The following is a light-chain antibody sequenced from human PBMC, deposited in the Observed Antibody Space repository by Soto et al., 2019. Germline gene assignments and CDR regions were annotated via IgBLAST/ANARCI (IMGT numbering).Light chain of an antibody. CDR2: LTS. Sequence: DIQMTQSPSSLFASVGDRVTIACRASQTISRFLNWYQEKPGKAPKLLMYLTSTLQSGVPPRFSGRGSGSEFTLTISSLQPEDFATYFCQQSYTAPYTFGQGTKLEIK. CDR3: QQSYTAPYT. J-gene: IGKJ2*01. CDR1: QTISRF. V-gene: IGKV1-39*01.